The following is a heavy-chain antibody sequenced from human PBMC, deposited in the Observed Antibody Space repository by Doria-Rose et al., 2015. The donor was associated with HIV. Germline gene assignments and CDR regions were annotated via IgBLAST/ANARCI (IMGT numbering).Heavy chain of an antibody. CDR2: IFSDDER. CDR3: ARIKSSRWYHKYYFDF. D-gene: IGHD6-13*01. Sequence: QVTLKESGPVLVKPTETLTLTCTVSGVSLSSPGMGVSWIRQPPGKALEWLANIFSDDERSYKTSLKSRLTVSRCTSNRQVVLTMTDMDPVDTATYYCARIKSSRWYHKYYFDFWGQGTLVIVSA. J-gene: IGHJ4*02. CDR1: GVSLSSPGMG. V-gene: IGHV2-26*01.